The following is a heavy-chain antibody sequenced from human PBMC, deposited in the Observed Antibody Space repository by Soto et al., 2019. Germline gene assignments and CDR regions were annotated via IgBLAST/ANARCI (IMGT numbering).Heavy chain of an antibody. CDR3: AREPPYTDMLEY. CDR1: GHTSSTYY. CDR2: ISPSGDYT. Sequence: QVQLLQSGAEVKKPGASVKVSCKASGHTSSTYYIHWVRQAPGQGLEWMGVISPSGDYTSFTQKFQGRVSVTRDTSTNTVYMEFSSLRFEDTAVYYCAREPPYTDMLEYWGQGTLVSVSS. J-gene: IGHJ4*02. V-gene: IGHV1-46*01.